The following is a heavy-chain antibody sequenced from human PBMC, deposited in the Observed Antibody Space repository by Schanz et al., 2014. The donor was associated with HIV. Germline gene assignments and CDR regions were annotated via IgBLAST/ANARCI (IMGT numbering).Heavy chain of an antibody. Sequence: VQLLESGGGLVQPGGSLRLSCKVSGLTFSNHAMTWVRQAPGKGLEWVAVISYDGSNKYYADSVKGRFTISRDNSKNTLYLQMNSLRAEDTAVYYCAKDLRANYYGPQVDWFDSWGQGTRVTVTS. CDR2: ISYDGSNK. CDR1: GLTFSNHA. CDR3: AKDLRANYYGPQVDWFDS. J-gene: IGHJ5*01. D-gene: IGHD3-10*01. V-gene: IGHV3-30-3*01.